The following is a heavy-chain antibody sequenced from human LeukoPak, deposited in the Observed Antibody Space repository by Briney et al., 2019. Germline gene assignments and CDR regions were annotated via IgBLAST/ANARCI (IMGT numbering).Heavy chain of an antibody. CDR1: GGSISSYY. Sequence: SETLSLTCSVSGGSISSYYWSWIRQAPGKGLEWIGYIYYSGSTNYNPSLKRRVTISVDTSKNKSSLKLSSVTAADTAVYYCARGMDCSSTSCYDYYYMDVWGKGTTVTVSS. V-gene: IGHV4-59*01. CDR3: ARGMDCSSTSCYDYYYMDV. CDR2: IYYSGST. J-gene: IGHJ6*03. D-gene: IGHD2-2*01.